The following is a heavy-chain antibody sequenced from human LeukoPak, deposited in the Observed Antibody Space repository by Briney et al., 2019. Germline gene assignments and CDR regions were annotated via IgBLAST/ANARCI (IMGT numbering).Heavy chain of an antibody. CDR1: GGSFSGYY. Sequence: PSETLSLTCAVYGGSFSGYYWSWIRQPPGKGLEWIGEINHSGSTNYNPSLKSRVTISVDTSKNQFSLKLSSVTAADTAVYYCARLSNSGWANFDYWGQGTLVTVSS. D-gene: IGHD6-19*01. V-gene: IGHV4-34*01. CDR3: ARLSNSGWANFDY. CDR2: INHSGST. J-gene: IGHJ4*02.